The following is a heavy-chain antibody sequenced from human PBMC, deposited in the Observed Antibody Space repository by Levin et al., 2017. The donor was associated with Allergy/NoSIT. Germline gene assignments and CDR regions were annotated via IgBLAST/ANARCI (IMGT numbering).Heavy chain of an antibody. CDR3: ARGFMAPYYYDTPDHVFDY. J-gene: IGHJ4*02. CDR1: GFTFSSYW. CDR2: IKQDGSEK. V-gene: IGHV3-7*01. D-gene: IGHD3-22*01. Sequence: GGSLRLSCAASGFTFSSYWMSWVRQAPGKGLEWVANIKQDGSEKYYVDSVKGRFTISRDNAKNSLYLQMNSLRAEDTAVYYCARGFMAPYYYDTPDHVFDYWGQGTLVTVSS.